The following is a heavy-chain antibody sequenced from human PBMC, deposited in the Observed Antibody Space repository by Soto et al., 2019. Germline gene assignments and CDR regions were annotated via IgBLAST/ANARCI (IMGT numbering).Heavy chain of an antibody. J-gene: IGHJ6*03. D-gene: IGHD2-2*01. V-gene: IGHV1-8*01. CDR2: MNPNSGNT. CDR3: ARGSKYKLPRYSYMDV. Sequence: QGLEWMGWMNPNSGNTGYAQKFQGRVTMTRNTSISTAYMELSSLRSEDTAVYYCARGSKYKLPRYSYMDVWGKGTTVTVFS.